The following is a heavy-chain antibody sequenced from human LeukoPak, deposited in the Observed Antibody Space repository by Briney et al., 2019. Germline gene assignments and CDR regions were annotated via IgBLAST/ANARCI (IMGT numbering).Heavy chain of an antibody. CDR1: GYTFIDYY. V-gene: IGHV1-2*02. CDR3: ARDTGGYDLAY. Sequence: ASVKVSCKASGYTFIDYYIHWVRQAPGQGLEWMGWINPNSGAPNYAQKFQGGVTMTRDTSISTVYMELSSLRSDDTAVYYCARDTGGYDLAYWGQGTLVTVSS. D-gene: IGHD5-12*01. J-gene: IGHJ4*02. CDR2: INPNSGAP.